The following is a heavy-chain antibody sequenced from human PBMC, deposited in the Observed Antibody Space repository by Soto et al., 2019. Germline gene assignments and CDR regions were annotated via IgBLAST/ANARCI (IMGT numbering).Heavy chain of an antibody. D-gene: IGHD6-13*01. J-gene: IGHJ4*02. CDR3: ARASSWSRFDY. Sequence: SETLSLTCTVSCGSISSYYWSWIRQPPGKGQEWIGYIYYSGSTNYNPSLKSRVTISVDTSKNQFSLKLSSVTAADTAVYYCARASSWSRFDYWGQGTLVTVSS. CDR2: IYYSGST. V-gene: IGHV4-59*01. CDR1: CGSISSYY.